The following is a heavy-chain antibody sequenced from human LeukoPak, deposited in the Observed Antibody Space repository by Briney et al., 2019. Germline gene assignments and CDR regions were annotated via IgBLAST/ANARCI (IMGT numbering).Heavy chain of an antibody. CDR3: ASAWGHYYDSSGYYALSFDY. V-gene: IGHV3-48*01. Sequence: PGGSLRLSCAASGFTFSSYSMNWVRQAPGKGLEWVSYISSSSSTIYYADSVKGRFTISRDNAKNSLYLQMNSLRAEDTAVYYCASAWGHYYDSSGYYALSFDYWGQGTLVTVSS. D-gene: IGHD3-22*01. CDR1: GFTFSSYS. J-gene: IGHJ4*02. CDR2: ISSSSSTI.